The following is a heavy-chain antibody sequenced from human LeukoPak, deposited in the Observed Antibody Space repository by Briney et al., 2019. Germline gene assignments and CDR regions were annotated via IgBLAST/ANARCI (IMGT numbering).Heavy chain of an antibody. V-gene: IGHV4-39*07. CDR1: GGSISSSSYY. D-gene: IGHD3-3*01. Sequence: SETLSLTCTVSGGSISSSSYYLGWIRQPPGKGLEWIGSIYYSGSTYYNPSLKSRVTISVDTSKNQFSLKLSSVTAADTAVYYCAREKSRITIFGVANPFDYWGQGTLVTVSS. CDR3: AREKSRITIFGVANPFDY. J-gene: IGHJ4*02. CDR2: IYYSGST.